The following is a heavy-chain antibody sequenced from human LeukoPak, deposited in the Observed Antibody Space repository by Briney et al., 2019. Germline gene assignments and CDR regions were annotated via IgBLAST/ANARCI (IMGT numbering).Heavy chain of an antibody. J-gene: IGHJ6*02. CDR3: ARVAHYYDSSGYYPYYYGMDV. CDR2: IYYSGST. CDR1: GGSISSGGYY. V-gene: IGHV4-31*03. Sequence: SETLSLTCTVSGGSISSGGYYWSWIRQHPGKGLEWIGYIYYSGSTYYNPSLKSRVTISVDTSKNQFSLKLSSVTAADTAVYYCARVAHYYDSSGYYPYYYGMDVWGQGTTVTVSS. D-gene: IGHD3-22*01.